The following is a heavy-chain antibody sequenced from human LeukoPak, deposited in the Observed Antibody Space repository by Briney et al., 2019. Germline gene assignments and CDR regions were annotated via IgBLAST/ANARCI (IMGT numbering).Heavy chain of an antibody. CDR2: IIPILGIA. Sequence: SVKVSCKASGGTFSSYAISWVRQAPGQGLEWMGRIIPILGIANYAQKFQGRVTITADKSTSTAYMELSSLRAEDTAVYYCARDYMVRGVTPSLPDYWGQGTLVTVSS. V-gene: IGHV1-69*04. CDR3: ARDYMVRGVTPSLPDY. D-gene: IGHD3-10*01. CDR1: GGTFSSYA. J-gene: IGHJ4*02.